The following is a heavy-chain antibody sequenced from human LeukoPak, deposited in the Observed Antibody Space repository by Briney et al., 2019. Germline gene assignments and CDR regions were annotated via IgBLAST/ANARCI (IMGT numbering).Heavy chain of an antibody. CDR3: ARGFHDYSDHGIDY. CDR1: GYTFTSYY. V-gene: IGHV1-46*01. J-gene: IGHJ4*02. Sequence: GASVKVSCKASGYTFTSYYMHWVRQAPGQGLEWMGIINPSGGTTTYAQKFQGRVTMTTDTSTSTAYMELRSLRSDDTAVYYCARGFHDYSDHGIDYWGQGTLVTVSS. D-gene: IGHD4-11*01. CDR2: INPSGGTT.